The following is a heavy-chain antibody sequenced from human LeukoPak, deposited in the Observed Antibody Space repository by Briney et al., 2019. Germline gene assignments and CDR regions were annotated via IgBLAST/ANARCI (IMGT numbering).Heavy chain of an antibody. CDR2: VHSSGGVI. V-gene: IGHV1-46*01. CDR1: GDTFTSDY. D-gene: IGHD1-26*01. J-gene: IGHJ5*02. Sequence: EASVKVSCKASGDTFTSDYMNWVRQAPGQGLEWMGIVHSSGGVIKYAQEFQDRVTMTRDTSTSTVYMELSSLRSEDTAVYYCAGSSHQRNWFDPWGQGTLVIVSS. CDR3: AGSSHQRNWFDP.